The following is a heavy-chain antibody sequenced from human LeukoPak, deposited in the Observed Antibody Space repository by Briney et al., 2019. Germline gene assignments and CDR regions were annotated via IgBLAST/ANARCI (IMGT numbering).Heavy chain of an antibody. CDR1: GFTFSSYS. CDR2: ISSSSSYI. V-gene: IGHV3-21*01. Sequence: GGSLRLSCAASGFTFSSYSMNWVRQAPGKGLEWVSSISSSSSYIYHADSVKGRFTISRDNAKNSLYLQMNSLRAEDTAVYYCARAPRGTVTHDYWGQGTLVTVSS. D-gene: IGHD4-17*01. J-gene: IGHJ4*02. CDR3: ARAPRGTVTHDY.